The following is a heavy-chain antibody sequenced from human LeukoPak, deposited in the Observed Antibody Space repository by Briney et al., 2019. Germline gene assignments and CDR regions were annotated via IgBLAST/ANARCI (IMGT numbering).Heavy chain of an antibody. J-gene: IGHJ3*02. CDR3: ARAQVVRNAFDI. CDR1: GFTFSSYW. V-gene: IGHV3-21*01. D-gene: IGHD3-22*01. CDR2: ISSSSSYI. Sequence: GRSLRLSCAASGFTFSSYWMNWVRQAPGKGLEWVSSISSSSSYIYYADSVKGRFTISRDNAKNSLYLQMNSLRAEDTAVYYCARAQVVRNAFDIWGQGTMVTVSS.